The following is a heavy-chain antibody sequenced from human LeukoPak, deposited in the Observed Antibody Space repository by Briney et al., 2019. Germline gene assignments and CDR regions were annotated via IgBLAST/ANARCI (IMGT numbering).Heavy chain of an antibody. CDR1: GFTFSSYS. Sequence: QSGGSLRLSCAASGFTFSSYSMNWVRQAPGKGLELVANIKQDGSESYYVDSVKGRFTISRDNAKNSLYLQMNTLRAEDTAVYYCARVKYGDYGLGSDIFDYWGQGTLVTVSS. J-gene: IGHJ4*02. CDR2: IKQDGSES. V-gene: IGHV3-7*03. CDR3: ARVKYGDYGLGSDIFDY. D-gene: IGHD4-17*01.